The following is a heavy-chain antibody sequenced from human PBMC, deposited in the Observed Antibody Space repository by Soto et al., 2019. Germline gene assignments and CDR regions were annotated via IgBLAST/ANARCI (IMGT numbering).Heavy chain of an antibody. J-gene: IGHJ4*02. Sequence: ASVKVSCKASGYTSTAYPMHWVRQAPGQRLEWMGWINVANGDTGYSQKFQGRVTVTRDTSASTVYMELSSLTSEDTSFFFCARKDYYGAGIYYFDHWGQETLVTVSS. V-gene: IGHV1-3*01. CDR1: GYTSTAYP. D-gene: IGHD3-10*01. CDR2: INVANGDT. CDR3: ARKDYYGAGIYYFDH.